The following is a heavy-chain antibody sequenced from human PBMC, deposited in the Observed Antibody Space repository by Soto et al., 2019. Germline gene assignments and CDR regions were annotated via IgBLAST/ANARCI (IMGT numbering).Heavy chain of an antibody. CDR1: GYTFTSYY. D-gene: IGHD6-6*01. Sequence: QVQLVQSGAEVKKPGASVKVSCKASGYTFTSYYMHWVRQAPGQGLEWMGIINPSGGSTSYAQKFQGRVTMTRDTSTSTVYMELSSLRSEDTAVYYCARVTSSSSWLSGYYYYYGMDVWGQGTTVTVSS. CDR3: ARVTSSSSWLSGYYYYYGMDV. CDR2: INPSGGST. V-gene: IGHV1-46*01. J-gene: IGHJ6*02.